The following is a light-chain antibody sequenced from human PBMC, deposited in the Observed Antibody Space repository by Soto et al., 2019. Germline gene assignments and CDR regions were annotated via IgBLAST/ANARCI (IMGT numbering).Light chain of an antibody. V-gene: IGKV2-28*01. CDR1: QVLLHSDGNTY. J-gene: IGKJ5*01. Sequence: DVVMTQSPLSLPVTPGEPASISCRSSQVLLHSDGNTYLDWYLQKPGQSPQLLIYLGSTRAYGVPERFSGSGSGTDFTLKISRVEAEDVGLYYCTQALQGPITFGQGTRLEIK. CDR2: LGS. CDR3: TQALQGPIT.